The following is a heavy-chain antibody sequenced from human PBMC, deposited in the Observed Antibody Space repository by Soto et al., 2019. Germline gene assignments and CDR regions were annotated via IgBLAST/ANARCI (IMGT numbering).Heavy chain of an antibody. CDR2: IFYSGGT. CDR1: GDSISTSNYY. V-gene: IGHV4-39*01. D-gene: IGHD4-17*01. Sequence: QLQLQESGPGLVKPSETLFLTCTVSGDSISTSNYYWGWIRQPPGEGLEWIGHIFYSGGTYYNPSLKCRVTISVDTSKNQFSLKLSSITAADTAVYFCARRGGGDYLFDSWGQGMLVTVSS. J-gene: IGHJ4*02. CDR3: ARRGGGDYLFDS.